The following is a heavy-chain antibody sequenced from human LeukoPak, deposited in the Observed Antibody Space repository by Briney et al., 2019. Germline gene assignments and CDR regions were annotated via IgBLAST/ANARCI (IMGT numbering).Heavy chain of an antibody. J-gene: IGHJ6*03. V-gene: IGHV3-21*01. CDR1: GFTFSSYS. D-gene: IGHD4-23*01. Sequence: GGSLRLSCAASGFTFSSYSMNWVRPAPGKGLEWVSSISSSGSYKYYADSVKGRFTISRDNAKNSLYLQMNSLRGEDTGVYYCARSYGGNTYYYMDVWGKGTTVTVSS. CDR3: ARSYGGNTYYYMDV. CDR2: ISSSGSYK.